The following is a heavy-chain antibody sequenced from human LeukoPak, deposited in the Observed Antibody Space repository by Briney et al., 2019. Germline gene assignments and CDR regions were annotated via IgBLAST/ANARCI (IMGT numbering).Heavy chain of an antibody. V-gene: IGHV1-2*02. CDR3: ARDRDCSGGSCHNWFDP. Sequence: ASVKVSCKASGYAFTDYYLHWVRQAPRQGLEWMGWISPNSGTTYYSQKFQGRVTMTSDTSISTAYMELGSLRLDDTAVYYCARDRDCSGGSCHNWFDPWGQGTLVTVSS. D-gene: IGHD2-15*01. J-gene: IGHJ5*02. CDR1: GYAFTDYY. CDR2: ISPNSGTT.